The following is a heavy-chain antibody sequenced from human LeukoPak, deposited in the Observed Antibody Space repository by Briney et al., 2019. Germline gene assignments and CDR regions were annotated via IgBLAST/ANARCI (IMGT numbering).Heavy chain of an antibody. CDR1: GFTFSSYA. D-gene: IGHD3-22*01. V-gene: IGHV3-23*01. J-gene: IGHJ4*02. CDR3: ARGITMIVVVITDFDY. Sequence: GGSLRLSCAASGFTFSSYAMSWVRQAPGKGLEWVSAISGSGGSTYYADSVKGRFTISRDNSKNTLYLQMNSLRAEDTAVYYCARGITMIVVVITDFDYWGQGTLVTVSS. CDR2: ISGSGGST.